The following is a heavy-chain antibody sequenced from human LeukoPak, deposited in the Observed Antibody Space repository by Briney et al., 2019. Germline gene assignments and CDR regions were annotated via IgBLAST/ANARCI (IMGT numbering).Heavy chain of an antibody. D-gene: IGHD3-3*01. Sequence: ASVKVSCRASGYTFTIYDINWVRQAPGQGLEWVGWMNPNNGGTVYAQKFQGRVTMTRDTSTGTLYMELNSLKSEDTAVYYCARGAIFGVTPRGYGMDVWGQGTTVTVSS. CDR3: ARGAIFGVTPRGYGMDV. CDR1: GYTFTIYD. J-gene: IGHJ6*02. V-gene: IGHV1-8*01. CDR2: MNPNNGGT.